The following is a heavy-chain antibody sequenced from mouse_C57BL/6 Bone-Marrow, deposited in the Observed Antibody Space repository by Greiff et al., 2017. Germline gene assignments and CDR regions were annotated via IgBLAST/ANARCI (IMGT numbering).Heavy chain of an antibody. CDR1: GYTFTDYY. Sequence: QVQLQQSGPELVKPGASVKLSCTASGYTFTDYYINWVKQRPGQGLEWIGLIYPGSGHTKSNEKVNGKARLTVDTSASTAYMQLSSLTSEDSAVYFCARDGYFDYWGQGTTLTVSS. CDR2: IYPGSGHT. D-gene: IGHD2-3*01. J-gene: IGHJ2*01. CDR3: ARDGYFDY. V-gene: IGHV1-84*01.